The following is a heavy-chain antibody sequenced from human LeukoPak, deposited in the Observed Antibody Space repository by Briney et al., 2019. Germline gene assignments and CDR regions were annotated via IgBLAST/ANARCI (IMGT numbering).Heavy chain of an antibody. CDR1: GGSFGGYY. V-gene: IGHV4-34*01. D-gene: IGHD5-18*01. CDR2: INHSGST. J-gene: IGHJ4*02. CDR3: ARGPGIQLWLYYFDY. Sequence: ASETLSLTCAVYGGSFGGYYWSWIHQPPGKGLEWIGEINHSGSTNYNPSLKSRVTISVDTSKNQFSLKLSSVTAADTAVYYCARGPGIQLWLYYFDYWGQGTLVTVSS.